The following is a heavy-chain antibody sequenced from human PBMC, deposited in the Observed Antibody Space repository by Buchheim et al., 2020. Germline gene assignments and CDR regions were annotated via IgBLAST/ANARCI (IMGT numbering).Heavy chain of an antibody. Sequence: EVQLVESGGGLVQPGGSLRLSCAASGFTFSSYEMNWVRQAPGKGLEWVSYISSSGSTIYYADSVKGRFTISRDNAKNSLYLQMNSLRAEDTAVYYCAGGRAQTIAVAGIFDYWGQGTL. D-gene: IGHD6-19*01. CDR2: ISSSGSTI. CDR3: AGGRAQTIAVAGIFDY. CDR1: GFTFSSYE. V-gene: IGHV3-48*03. J-gene: IGHJ4*02.